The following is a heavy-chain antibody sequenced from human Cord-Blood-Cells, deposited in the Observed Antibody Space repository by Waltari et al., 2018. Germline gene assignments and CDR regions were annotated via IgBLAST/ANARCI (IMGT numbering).Heavy chain of an antibody. D-gene: IGHD3-10*01. J-gene: IGHJ4*02. CDR3: ARFDYGSGSSPFDY. Sequence: QVQLVQSGAEVKKPGASVKVSCKASGYTFTSYAMHWVRQAPGQRLEWMGWINAGNGNTKYSQKFQGRVTITRDTSASTAYMELSSLGSEETAVYYCARFDYGSGSSPFDYWGQGTLVTVSS. V-gene: IGHV1-3*01. CDR1: GYTFTSYA. CDR2: INAGNGNT.